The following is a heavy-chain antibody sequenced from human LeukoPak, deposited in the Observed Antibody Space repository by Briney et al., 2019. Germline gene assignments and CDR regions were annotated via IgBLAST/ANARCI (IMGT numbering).Heavy chain of an antibody. CDR3: AKYYWGRQEGPFDY. CDR2: ISNSGSNR. Sequence: PGGSLRLSCAASGFTFTTYGMSWVRQAPGKGLEWVSTISNSGSNRYYADSVKGRFTISRDNSKNTLYLQMNSLRAEDTAVYYCAKYYWGRQEGPFDYWGQGTLVTVSS. J-gene: IGHJ4*02. D-gene: IGHD7-27*01. V-gene: IGHV3-23*01. CDR1: GFTFTTYG.